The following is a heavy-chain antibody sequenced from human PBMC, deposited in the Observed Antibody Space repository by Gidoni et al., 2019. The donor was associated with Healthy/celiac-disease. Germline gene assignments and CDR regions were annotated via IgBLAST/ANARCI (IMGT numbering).Heavy chain of an antibody. CDR3: ARDGELLWFGGGYGMDV. J-gene: IGHJ6*02. V-gene: IGHV4-39*07. CDR1: GGSISSSSYY. CDR2: IYYSGST. D-gene: IGHD3-10*01. Sequence: QLQLQESGPGLVKPSETLSLTCTVSGGSISSSSYYWGWIRQPPGKGLEWIGSIYYSGSTYYNPSLKSRVTISVDTSKNQFSLKLSSVTAADTAVYYCARDGELLWFGGGYGMDVWGQGTTVTVSS.